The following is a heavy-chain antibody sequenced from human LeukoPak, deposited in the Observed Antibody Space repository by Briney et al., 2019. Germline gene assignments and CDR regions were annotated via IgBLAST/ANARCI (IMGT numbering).Heavy chain of an antibody. CDR3: ARIRTAVTTLDY. V-gene: IGHV1-46*01. D-gene: IGHD4-17*01. J-gene: IGHJ4*02. CDR1: GYTFTSYS. CDR2: INPSGGNT. Sequence: ASEKVSCKASGYTFTSYSMHWVRQAPGQGLEWMGIINPSGGNTNYAQKFQGRVTMTRDTSTSTVYMELSSLRSEDTAVYYCARIRTAVTTLDYWGQGTLLTVSS.